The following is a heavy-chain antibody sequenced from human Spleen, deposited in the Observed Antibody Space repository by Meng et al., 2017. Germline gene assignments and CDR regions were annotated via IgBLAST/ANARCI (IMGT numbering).Heavy chain of an antibody. J-gene: IGHJ4*01. CDR3: SGHVDY. CDR1: GFPFSNAW. CDR2: MKSNVDGGTV. Sequence: QLVESGGGFVKLRGSLRLSWAASGFPFSNAWMTWVRQAPGKGLEWIGRMKSNVDGGTVDYAAAVKGRFFISRDDSENTFYLQMNSLKTEDTAVYYCSGHVDYWGHGTLVTVSS. V-gene: IGHV3-15*01.